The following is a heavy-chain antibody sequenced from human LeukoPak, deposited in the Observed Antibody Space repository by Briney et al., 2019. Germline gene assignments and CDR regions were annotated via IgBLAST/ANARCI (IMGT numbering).Heavy chain of an antibody. CDR3: ARVRYDSSAYYLDY. J-gene: IGHJ4*02. CDR1: GFIVSSNY. Sequence: GGSLRLSCAASGFIVSSNYMSWVRQAPGKGLEWLSIIYSDGRTYYAGSVKGRFTISRDNSKNTLYLQMNSLKTEDTAVYYCARVRYDSSAYYLDYWGQGTLVTVSS. CDR2: IYSDGRT. D-gene: IGHD3-22*01. V-gene: IGHV3-53*01.